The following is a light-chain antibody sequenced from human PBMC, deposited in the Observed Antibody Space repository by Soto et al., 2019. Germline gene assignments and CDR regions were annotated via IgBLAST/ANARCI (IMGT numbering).Light chain of an antibody. CDR1: QSVSSY. J-gene: IGKJ1*01. CDR3: QHYDASQGT. CDR2: DAS. V-gene: IGKV3-11*01. Sequence: EIVVTQSPATLSLSPGERAALSCRASQSVSSYLAWYQQKPGQAPRLLIYDASNRATGVPDRFSGSGSGTDCTRAVRTLPPEHFAVYCCQHYDASQGTFGQGTKV.